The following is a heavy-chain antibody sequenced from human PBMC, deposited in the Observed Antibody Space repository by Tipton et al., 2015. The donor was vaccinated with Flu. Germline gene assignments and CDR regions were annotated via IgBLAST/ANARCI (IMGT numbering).Heavy chain of an antibody. CDR1: GYSFTTYW. J-gene: IGHJ4*02. D-gene: IGHD3-22*01. Sequence: QSGAEVKKPGESLKISCKGSGYSFTTYWIAWVRQMPGKGLEWMGIISPDDSDTKYSPSFQGQVTISADKSITTAYLQWSSLKASDTAMYYCVRSHFYDSSGEFDDWGQGTLVTVSS. CDR3: VRSHFYDSSGEFDD. V-gene: IGHV5-51*03. CDR2: ISPDDSDT.